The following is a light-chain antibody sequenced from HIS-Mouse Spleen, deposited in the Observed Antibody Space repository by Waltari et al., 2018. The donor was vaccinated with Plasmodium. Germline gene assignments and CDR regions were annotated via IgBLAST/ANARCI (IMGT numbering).Light chain of an antibody. Sequence: EIVLTQSPATLSLSPGERATLSCRASQSVSSYLAWYQQKPGQAPRLLIYDASNRATGIPSRFSVSGSGTDFTLTISSLEPKDFAVYYCQQRSNWPPLTFGGGTKVEIK. V-gene: IGKV3-11*01. CDR3: QQRSNWPPLT. J-gene: IGKJ4*01. CDR1: QSVSSY. CDR2: DAS.